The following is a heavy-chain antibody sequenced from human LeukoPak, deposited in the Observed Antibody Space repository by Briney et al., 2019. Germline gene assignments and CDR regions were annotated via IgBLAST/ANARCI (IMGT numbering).Heavy chain of an antibody. Sequence: AWVKVSCKASGGTFSSYAISWVRQAPGQGLEWMGRIIPIFGTANYAQKFQGRVTITTDESTSTAYMELSSLRSEDTAVYYCARDRDYYGSGSYYNSYYYYMDVWGKGTTVTVSS. V-gene: IGHV1-69*05. CDR1: GGTFSSYA. D-gene: IGHD3-10*01. CDR3: ARDRDYYGSGSYYNSYYYYMDV. CDR2: IIPIFGTA. J-gene: IGHJ6*03.